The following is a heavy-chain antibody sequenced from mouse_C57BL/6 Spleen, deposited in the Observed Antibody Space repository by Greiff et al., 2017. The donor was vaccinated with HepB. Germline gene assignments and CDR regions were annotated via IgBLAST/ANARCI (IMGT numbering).Heavy chain of an antibody. CDR2: INPGSGGT. CDR1: GYAFTNYL. CDR3: ARGGSNRFAY. J-gene: IGHJ3*01. D-gene: IGHD2-5*01. V-gene: IGHV1-54*01. Sequence: QVQLQQSGAELVRPGPSVKVSCKASGYAFTNYLIEWVKQRPGQGLEWIGVINPGSGGTNYNEKFKGKATLTADKSSSTAYMQLSSLTSEDSAVYFCARGGSNRFAYWGQGTLVTVSA.